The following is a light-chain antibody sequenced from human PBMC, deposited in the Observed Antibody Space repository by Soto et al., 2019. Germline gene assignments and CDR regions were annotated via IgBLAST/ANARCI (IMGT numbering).Light chain of an antibody. CDR2: EVT. CDR3: SSHTSGSTRV. J-gene: IGLJ1*01. Sequence: ALTQPASVSGSPGQSIAISCTGTSGDVSGYDYVSWYQQHPDKAPKLMIYEVTKRPSWVSNRFSGSKSGNTASLTISGLQPEDEADYYCSSHTSGSTRVSGSGTKVTVL. CDR1: SGDVSGYDY. V-gene: IGLV2-14*01.